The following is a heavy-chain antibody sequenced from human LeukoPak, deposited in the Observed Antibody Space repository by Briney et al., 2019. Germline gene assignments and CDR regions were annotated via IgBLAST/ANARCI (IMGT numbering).Heavy chain of an antibody. CDR2: IYYSGST. J-gene: IGHJ4*02. CDR3: ARGTAAAAHFRYYFDY. V-gene: IGHV4-59*01. Sequence: SETLFLTCTVSGGSISSYYWSWIRQPPGKGLEWIGYIYYSGSTNYNPSLKSRVTISVDTSKNQFSLKLSSVTAADTAVYYCARGTAAAAHFRYYFDYWGQGTLVTVSS. D-gene: IGHD6-13*01. CDR1: GGSISSYY.